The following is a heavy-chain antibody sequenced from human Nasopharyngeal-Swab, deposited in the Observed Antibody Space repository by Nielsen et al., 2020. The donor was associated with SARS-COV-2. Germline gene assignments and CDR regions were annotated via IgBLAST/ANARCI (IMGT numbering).Heavy chain of an antibody. J-gene: IGHJ4*02. Sequence: ASVKVSCKVSGYTLTELSMHWVRPAPGKELEWMGGFDPEDGETIYAQKFQGRVTMTEDTSTDTAYMELSSLRSEDTAVYYCATDRIAAAGDLDYWGQGTLVTVSS. V-gene: IGHV1-24*01. CDR3: ATDRIAAAGDLDY. CDR2: FDPEDGET. CDR1: GYTLTELS. D-gene: IGHD6-13*01.